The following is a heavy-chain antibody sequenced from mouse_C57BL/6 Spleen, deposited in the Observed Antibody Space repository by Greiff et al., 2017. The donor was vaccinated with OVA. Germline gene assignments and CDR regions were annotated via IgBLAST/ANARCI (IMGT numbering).Heavy chain of an antibody. CDR1: GYTFTTYP. Sequence: QVQLQQSGAELVKPGASVKMSCKASGYTFTTYPIEWMKQNHGQSLEWIGNFHPYNDDTKYNEKLKGKATLTVEKSSSTVYLELSRLTSDGSAVYYCARGDYYGSSSWWYFDVWGTGTTVTVSS. D-gene: IGHD1-1*01. J-gene: IGHJ1*03. CDR2: FHPYNDDT. CDR3: ARGDYYGSSSWWYFDV. V-gene: IGHV1-47*01.